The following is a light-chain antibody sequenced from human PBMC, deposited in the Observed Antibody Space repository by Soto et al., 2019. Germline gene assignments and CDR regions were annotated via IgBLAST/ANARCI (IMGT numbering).Light chain of an antibody. J-gene: IGLJ2*01. CDR3: SSYTSSSTVV. Sequence: QSALTQPASGSGSPGQSITISCTGTSSDVGGYNYVSWYQQHPGKAPKLMIYDVSNRPSGVSNCFSGSKSGNTASLTISGLQAEDEADYYCSSYTSSSTVVFGGGTKLTVL. CDR2: DVS. CDR1: SSDVGGYNY. V-gene: IGLV2-14*01.